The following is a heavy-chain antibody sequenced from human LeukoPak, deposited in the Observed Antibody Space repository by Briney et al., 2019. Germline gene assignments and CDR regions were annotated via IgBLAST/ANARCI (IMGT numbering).Heavy chain of an antibody. CDR3: ARQDWGSGWFDP. V-gene: IGHV4-39*01. J-gene: IGHJ5*02. Sequence: SETLSLTCTVSGASISGTTHYWGWIRQPPGKGLEWIGSVYHSGSTYYSPSLKRRAIISVDTSKNQFSLKLSSVTAADTAVYYCARQDWGSGWFDPWGQGTLVTVSS. CDR1: GASISGTTHY. CDR2: VYHSGST. D-gene: IGHD7-27*01.